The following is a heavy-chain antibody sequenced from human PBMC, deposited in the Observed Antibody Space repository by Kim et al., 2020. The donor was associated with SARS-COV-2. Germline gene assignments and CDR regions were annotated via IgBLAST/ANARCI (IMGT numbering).Heavy chain of an antibody. V-gene: IGHV3-21*01. CDR2: ISSSSDYI. CDR3: ARDFSVYAGDYFDY. CDR1: GFTFNIYS. J-gene: IGHJ4*02. Sequence: GGSLRLSCAASGFTFNIYSMNWVRQAPGKGLVWVSSISSSSDYIYYADSVKGRFTISRDNAQNSLYLQMNSLRAEDTAVYYCARDFSVYAGDYFDYWGQGILVTVSS. D-gene: IGHD2-8*01.